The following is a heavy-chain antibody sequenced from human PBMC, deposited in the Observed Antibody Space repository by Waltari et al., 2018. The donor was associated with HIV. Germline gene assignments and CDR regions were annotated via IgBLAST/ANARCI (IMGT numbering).Heavy chain of an antibody. CDR2: IIPIFGTA. J-gene: IGHJ6*02. D-gene: IGHD2-15*01. CDR1: GGTFSSYA. CDR3: ARSKESDIVVVVAATGGMDV. Sequence: QVQLVQSGAEVKKPGSSVKVSCKASGGTFSSYAISWVRQAPGQGLEWMGGIIPIFGTANDAQKFQGRVTMTADESTSTAYMELSSLRSEDTAVYYCARSKESDIVVVVAATGGMDVWGQGTTVTVSS. V-gene: IGHV1-69*01.